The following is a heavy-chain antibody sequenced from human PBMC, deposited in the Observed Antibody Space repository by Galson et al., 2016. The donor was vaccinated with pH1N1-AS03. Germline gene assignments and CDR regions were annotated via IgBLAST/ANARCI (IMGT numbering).Heavy chain of an antibody. CDR2: LGSGGGT. D-gene: IGHD3-16*01. CDR1: AFPLRNYA. V-gene: IGHV3-23*01. J-gene: IGHJ4*02. CDR3: TQGEGGGPDDD. Sequence: SLRLSCAASAFPLRNYALRWVRQAPGKGLEWVSTLGSGGGTHYADSVKGRFTISRDKSKNTMYLQMNSLRAEDTAIYYCTQGEGGGPDDDWGQGTLVTVSS.